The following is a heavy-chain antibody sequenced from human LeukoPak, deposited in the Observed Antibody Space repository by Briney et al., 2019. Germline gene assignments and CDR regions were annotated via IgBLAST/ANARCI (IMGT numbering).Heavy chain of an antibody. CDR2: IFYSGST. D-gene: IGHD3-16*01. CDR3: ARGQSSVWGVNWFDP. V-gene: IGHV4-39*01. Sequence: SETLSLTCTVSGGSISSSSYWGWIRQPPGKRLEWIGSIFYSGSTYYNPSLKSRVTISVDTSKNQFSLKLTSVTAADTAVYYCARGQSSVWGVNWFDPWGQGTLVTVSS. CDR1: GGSISSSSY. J-gene: IGHJ5*02.